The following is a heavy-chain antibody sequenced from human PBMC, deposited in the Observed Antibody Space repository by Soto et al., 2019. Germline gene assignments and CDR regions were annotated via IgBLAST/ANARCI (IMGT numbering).Heavy chain of an antibody. CDR3: ARGGGVGVAVSAAFDM. V-gene: IGHV1-2*02. CDR2: INPATGAA. D-gene: IGHD3-3*01. J-gene: IGHJ3*02. Sequence: QLHVVQSGAVVKKPGASVTVYCSASGYPVTAYYMHWVRQAPGRGLEWMGGINPATGAAKYTQTFQGRVTMTRDTSTSTVFMELSGLTSQDTAVFYCARGGGVGVAVSAAFDMWGPGTLVTVSS. CDR1: GYPVTAYY.